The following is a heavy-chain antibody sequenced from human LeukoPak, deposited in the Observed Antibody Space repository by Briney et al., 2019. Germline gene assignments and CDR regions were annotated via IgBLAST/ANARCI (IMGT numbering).Heavy chain of an antibody. D-gene: IGHD1-26*01. CDR3: ASQGHHGKIVGTTLSYFYMDV. CDR1: GGSFSGYY. V-gene: IGHV4-34*01. Sequence: SETLSLTCAVYGGSFSGYYWSWIRQPPGKGLEWIGEINHSGSTIYNPSLKSRVTISVDTSKNQFSLKLSSVTAADTAFYYCASQGHHGKIVGTTLSYFYMDVWGKGTTVTVSS. J-gene: IGHJ6*03. CDR2: INHSGST.